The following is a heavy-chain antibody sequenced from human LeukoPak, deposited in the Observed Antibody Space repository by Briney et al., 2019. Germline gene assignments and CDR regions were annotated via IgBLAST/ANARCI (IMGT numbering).Heavy chain of an antibody. CDR2: IASDGSST. CDR1: GFAFSSYW. CDR3: ARGRPHGNDY. J-gene: IGHJ4*02. V-gene: IGHV3-74*01. D-gene: IGHD2-15*01. Sequence: GGSLRLSCAASGFAFSSYWMNWVRHAPGKGLVWVSRIASDGSSTTYADSVKGRFSISRDNAKNTLYLQMNSLRVEDTAVYYCARGRPHGNDYWGQGTLVTVSS.